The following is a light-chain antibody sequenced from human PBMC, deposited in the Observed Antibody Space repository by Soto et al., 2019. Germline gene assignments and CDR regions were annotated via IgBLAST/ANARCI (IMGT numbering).Light chain of an antibody. CDR1: QTISSW. CDR3: QQYNSYS. Sequence: TKSPSSLSASTGDRVPITCRASQTISSWVAWYQQKPGKAPKRLIYKASTLNSGVPSRFSGSGSGTEFTLTISSLQPEDFATYYCQQYNSYSFGQGTKVDIK. CDR2: KAS. J-gene: IGKJ1*01. V-gene: IGKV1-5*03.